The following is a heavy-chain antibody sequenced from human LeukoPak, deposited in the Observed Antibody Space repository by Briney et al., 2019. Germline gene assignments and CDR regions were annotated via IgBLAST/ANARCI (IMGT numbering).Heavy chain of an antibody. Sequence: GGSLRLSCAASGFTFSSYGMSWVRQAPGKGLEWVGFIRTKAYGATTEYAASVKGRFTISRDDSKNIAYLQMNSLKAEDTAVFYCSREETRVRGVKSHIDYWGQGTLVTVSS. J-gene: IGHJ4*02. CDR3: SREETRVRGVKSHIDY. CDR2: IRTKAYGATT. CDR1: GFTFSSYG. V-gene: IGHV3-49*04. D-gene: IGHD3-10*01.